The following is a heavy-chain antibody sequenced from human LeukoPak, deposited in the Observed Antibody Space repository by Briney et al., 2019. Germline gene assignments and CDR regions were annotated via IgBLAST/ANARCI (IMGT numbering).Heavy chain of an antibody. CDR1: GGTFSSYA. D-gene: IGHD6-13*01. J-gene: IGHJ3*02. CDR2: IIPIFGTA. Sequence: ASVKVSCKASGGTFSSYAISWVRQAPGQGLEWMGGIIPIFGTANYAQKFQGRVTIAADESTSTAYMELSSLRSEDTAVYYCARDARGAAAADDAFDIWGQGTMVTVSS. V-gene: IGHV1-69*13. CDR3: ARDARGAAAADDAFDI.